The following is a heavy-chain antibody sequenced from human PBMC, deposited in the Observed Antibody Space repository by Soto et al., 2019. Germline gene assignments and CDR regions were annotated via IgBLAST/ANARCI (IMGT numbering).Heavy chain of an antibody. V-gene: IGHV3-30*18. CDR2: ITYDGSEI. CDR1: GFTLSCCG. CDR3: AKEQSIGFYTVVDY. J-gene: IGHJ4*02. D-gene: IGHD2-2*02. Sequence: QVQVVESGGGVVQPGRSLRLSCAASGFTLSCCGMHWVRQAPGKGLEWVGVITYDGSEIHYGDSVKGRFTISRDSSENTVYLQMNSLRVEDSAVYYCAKEQSIGFYTVVDYWGQGTLVTVSP.